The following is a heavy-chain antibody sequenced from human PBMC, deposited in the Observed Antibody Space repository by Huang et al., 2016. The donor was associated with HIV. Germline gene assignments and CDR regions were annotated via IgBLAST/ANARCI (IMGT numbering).Heavy chain of an antibody. V-gene: IGHV1-3*01. CDR2: SNPGNGQI. CDR3: ARAARGDGYQGAFDV. D-gene: IGHD2-2*03. J-gene: IGHJ3*01. Sequence: QGQLVQSGAAMKKPGASVKLSCKASGYVFTSYAIHWLRRAPGQRLQGMGWSNPGNGQIPFSHHCQGRVTISRDTSINTVFLELSHLRPGDTAVYYCARAARGDGYQGAFDVWGQGTVVTASS. CDR1: GYVFTSYA.